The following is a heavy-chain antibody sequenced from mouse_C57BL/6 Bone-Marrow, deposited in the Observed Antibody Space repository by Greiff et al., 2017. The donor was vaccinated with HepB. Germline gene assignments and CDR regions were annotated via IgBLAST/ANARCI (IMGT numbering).Heavy chain of an antibody. Sequence: EVQLVESGGGLVQPGGSMKLSCVASGFTFSNYWMNWVRQSPEKGLEWVAQIRLKSDNYATHYAESVKGRFTSSRDESKSSVYLQLNNLRAEDTGIDYCTGGTGAFDYWGQGTTLTVSS. CDR3: TGGTGAFDY. V-gene: IGHV6-3*01. J-gene: IGHJ2*01. CDR1: GFTFSNYW. CDR2: IRLKSDNYAT. D-gene: IGHD4-1*01.